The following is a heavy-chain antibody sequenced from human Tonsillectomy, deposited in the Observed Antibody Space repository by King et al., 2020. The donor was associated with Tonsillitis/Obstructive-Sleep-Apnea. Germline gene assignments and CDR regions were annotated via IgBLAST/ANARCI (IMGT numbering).Heavy chain of an antibody. V-gene: IGHV1-18*01. D-gene: IGHD3-3*01. CDR2: ISVYNGNT. CDR1: GYTFSSYG. Sequence: VQLVESGAEVKKPGASVKVSCTASGYTFSSYGITWVRQAPGQGLEWMGWISVYNGNTNYAQNLQGRVTMTTDTSTRTAYMELRSLRSDDTAVYYCARSPRADYDFWSGFYSYYYYMDVWGKGTTVTVSS. J-gene: IGHJ6*03. CDR3: ARSPRADYDFWSGFYSYYYYMDV.